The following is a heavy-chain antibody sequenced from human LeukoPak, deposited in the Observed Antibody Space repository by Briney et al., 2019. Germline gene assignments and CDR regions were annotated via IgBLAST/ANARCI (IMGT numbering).Heavy chain of an antibody. Sequence: ASVKVSCKASGGTFSSYAISWVRQAPGQGLEWMGWINTNTGNPTYAQGFTGRFVFSLDTSVSTAYLQISSLKADDTAVYYCANPREYTAGFFDYWGQGTLVTVSS. CDR2: INTNTGNP. D-gene: IGHD5-18*01. CDR1: GGTFSSYA. J-gene: IGHJ4*02. V-gene: IGHV7-4-1*02. CDR3: ANPREYTAGFFDY.